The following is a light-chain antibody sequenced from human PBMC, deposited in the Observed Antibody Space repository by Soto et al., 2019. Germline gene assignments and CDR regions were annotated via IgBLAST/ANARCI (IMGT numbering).Light chain of an antibody. V-gene: IGKV3-20*01. Sequence: EIVLTQSPGALSLSPEERVTLSCRASQSVSSSYLAWYQQKPGQAPRLLIYGASSRATGIPDRFSGSGSGTDFILTINRLEPEDFVVYFCQQYGSSPVTFGQGTRLEIK. J-gene: IGKJ5*01. CDR3: QQYGSSPVT. CDR2: GAS. CDR1: QSVSSSY.